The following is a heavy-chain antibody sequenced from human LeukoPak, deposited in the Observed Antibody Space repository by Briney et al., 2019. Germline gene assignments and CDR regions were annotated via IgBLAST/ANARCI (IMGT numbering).Heavy chain of an antibody. V-gene: IGHV3-7*01. CDR2: IKPDGSDK. Sequence: GGSLRLSCAASGFSFSFDWMTWVRQAPGKGLEWVANIKPDGSDKYYVDSVKGRFTISRDNAKNSLYLQMNSLRVEDTAVYYCARIYDWNFDYWGQGNLDSVSS. D-gene: IGHD1-1*01. CDR3: ARIYDWNFDY. CDR1: GFSFSFDW. J-gene: IGHJ4*02.